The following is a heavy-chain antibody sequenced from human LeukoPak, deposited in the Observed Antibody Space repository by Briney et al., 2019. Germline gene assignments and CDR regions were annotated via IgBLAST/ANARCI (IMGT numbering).Heavy chain of an antibody. CDR2: IYHSGST. J-gene: IGHJ5*02. V-gene: IGHV4-4*02. Sequence: SETLSLTCAVSGGSISSSNWWSWVRQPPGKGLEWIGEIYHSGSTNYNPSLKSRVPISVDKSKNQFSLKLSSVTAADTAVYYCARDRSYYYDSSGFDWFDPWGQGTLVTVSS. CDR1: GGSISSSNW. D-gene: IGHD3-22*01. CDR3: ARDRSYYYDSSGFDWFDP.